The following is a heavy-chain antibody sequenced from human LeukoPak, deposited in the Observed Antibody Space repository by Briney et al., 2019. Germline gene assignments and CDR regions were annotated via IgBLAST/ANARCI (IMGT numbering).Heavy chain of an antibody. Sequence: GSLRLSCAASGFTFSRSWMSWVRQAPGKGLEWVANIKQDGSEKYYVGSVKGRFTISRDNAKNSLFLQMNSLRVEDTAVYYCARNGDYGGRGFYYFFDYWGRGTLVTVSS. CDR3: ARNGDYGGRGFYYFFDY. J-gene: IGHJ4*02. V-gene: IGHV3-7*04. D-gene: IGHD4/OR15-4a*01. CDR2: IKQDGSEK. CDR1: GFTFSRSW.